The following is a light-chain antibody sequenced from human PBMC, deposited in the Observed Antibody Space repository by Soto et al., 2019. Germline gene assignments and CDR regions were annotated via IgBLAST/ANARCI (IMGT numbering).Light chain of an antibody. V-gene: IGLV2-14*03. Sequence: QSALTQPASVSGSPGQSITISCTGTSSDVGGYNYVSWYQHHPGKAPKLMIYDVSYRPSGVSNRFSGSKSGNTASLTISGLQAEDEADYYCSSYTSSSTFVVFGGGTKLTVL. CDR1: SSDVGGYNY. CDR2: DVS. CDR3: SSYTSSSTFVV. J-gene: IGLJ2*01.